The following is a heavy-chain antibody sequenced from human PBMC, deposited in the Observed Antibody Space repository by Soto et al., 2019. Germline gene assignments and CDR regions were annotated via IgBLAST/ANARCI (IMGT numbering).Heavy chain of an antibody. J-gene: IGHJ4*02. CDR1: GGSIGSDD. D-gene: IGHD3-22*01. V-gene: IGHV4-59*01. CDR2: IYYSGST. Sequence: SETLSLTCTVSGGSIGSDDWSWVRQPPGKGLEWIGYIYYSGSTNYNPSLKSRVTISVDTSKNQFSLKLSSVTAADTAVYYCARGTFEYYYDSSGYYYLDYWGQGTLVTVS. CDR3: ARGTFEYYYDSSGYYYLDY.